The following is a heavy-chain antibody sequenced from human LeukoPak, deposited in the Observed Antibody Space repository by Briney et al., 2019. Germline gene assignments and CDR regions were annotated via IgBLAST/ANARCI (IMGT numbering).Heavy chain of an antibody. V-gene: IGHV1-2*02. D-gene: IGHD3-22*01. CDR3: ASHYYDSRGFDY. J-gene: IGHJ4*02. CDR2: INPNSGGT. CDR1: GYTFTGYY. Sequence: ASVKVSCKASGYTFTGYYMHWVRQAPGQGLEWMGWINPNSGGTNYAQKLQGRVTMTRDTSISTAYMELSRLRSDDTAVYYCASHYYDSRGFDYWGLGTLVTVSS.